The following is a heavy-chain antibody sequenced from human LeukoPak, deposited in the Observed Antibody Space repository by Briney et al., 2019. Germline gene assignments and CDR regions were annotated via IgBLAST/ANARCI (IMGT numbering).Heavy chain of an antibody. CDR2: ISGSGGST. D-gene: IGHD3-22*01. V-gene: IGHV3-23*01. CDR3: AKGSGYYPEYFQH. CDR1: GFTFSSYA. Sequence: GGSLRLSCAASGFTFSSYALSWVRQAPGKGLEWVSAISGSGGSTYYADSVKGRFTISRDNSKNTLYLQMNSLRAEDTAVYYCAKGSGYYPEYFQHWGQGTLVTVSS. J-gene: IGHJ1*01.